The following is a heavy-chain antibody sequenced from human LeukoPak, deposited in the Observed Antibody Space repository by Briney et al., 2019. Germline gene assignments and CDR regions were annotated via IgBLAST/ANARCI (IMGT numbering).Heavy chain of an antibody. D-gene: IGHD3-3*01. CDR3: ARGQSTIFGVVSTFDY. J-gene: IGHJ4*02. CDR2: INHSGST. Sequence: PSETLSLTCAVYGGSFSGYYWSWIRQPPGKGLEWIGEINHSGSTNYNPSLKSRVTISVDTSKNQFSLKLSSVTAADTAVYYCARGQSTIFGVVSTFDYWGPGTLVTVSS. CDR1: GGSFSGYY. V-gene: IGHV4-34*01.